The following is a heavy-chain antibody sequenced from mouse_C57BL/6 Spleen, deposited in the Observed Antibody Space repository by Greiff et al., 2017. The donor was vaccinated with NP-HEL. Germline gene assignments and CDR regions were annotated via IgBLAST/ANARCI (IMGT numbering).Heavy chain of an antibody. V-gene: IGHV1-18*01. CDR2: INPNNGGT. CDR1: GYTFTDYN. CDR3: ARGPIQITTTLRRYFDV. D-gene: IGHD2-4*01. Sequence: EVQLQQSGPELVKPGASVKIPCKASGYTFTDYNMDWVKQSHGKSLEWIGDINPNNGGTIYNQKFKGKATLTVDKSSSTAYMERRSLTSEDTAVYDCARGPIQITTTLRRYFDVWGTGTTVTVSS. J-gene: IGHJ1*03.